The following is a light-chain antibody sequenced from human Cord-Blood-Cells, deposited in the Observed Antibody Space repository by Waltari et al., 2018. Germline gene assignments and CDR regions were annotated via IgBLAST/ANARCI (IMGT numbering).Light chain of an antibody. J-gene: IGKJ5*01. CDR2: DAS. V-gene: IGKV3-11*01. Sequence: EIVLTQSPATLSLSPGERAPLSCRASQSVSSYLAWYQQKPGQAPRLLIYDASNRATGIPARFSGSGSGTDFTLTISSLEPEDFAVYYCQQRRNWITFGQGTRLEIK. CDR3: QQRRNWIT. CDR1: QSVSSY.